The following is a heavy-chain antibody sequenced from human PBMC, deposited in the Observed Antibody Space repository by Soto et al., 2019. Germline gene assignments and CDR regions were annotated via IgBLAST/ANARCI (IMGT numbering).Heavy chain of an antibody. CDR2: IHHSGAT. J-gene: IGHJ4*02. CDR1: GASISDCDW. CDR3: ATRDYTASPY. Sequence: QVHLQESGPGLVKPSGTLSLTCAVSGASISDCDWWSWVRQPPGKGLEWIGEIHHSGATNHNSSVKSRVTISLDKSKNHLSLQLNSVTAADTAVYYRATRDYTASPYWGQGILVTVSS. V-gene: IGHV4-4*02. D-gene: IGHD2-2*02.